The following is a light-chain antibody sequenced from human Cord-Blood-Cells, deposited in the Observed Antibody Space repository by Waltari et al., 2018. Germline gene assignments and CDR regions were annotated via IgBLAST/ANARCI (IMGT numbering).Light chain of an antibody. CDR2: AAS. CDR3: RQSYSTPRT. CDR1: QSISSY. J-gene: IGKJ1*01. Sequence: DIQMTQSPSSLSASVGDRVTITCRASQSISSYLNWYQQKPEKAPKLLIYAASSLQSGVPSRFSGSGSGTDFTLTISSLQPEDFATYYCRQSYSTPRTFGQGTKVEIK. V-gene: IGKV1-39*01.